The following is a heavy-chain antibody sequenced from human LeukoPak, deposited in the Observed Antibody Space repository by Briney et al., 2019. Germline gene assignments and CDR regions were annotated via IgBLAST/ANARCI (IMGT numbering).Heavy chain of an antibody. CDR3: AKSGSSITMVRGVIIIFDY. D-gene: IGHD3-10*01. J-gene: IGHJ4*02. V-gene: IGHV3-23*01. Sequence: PGGSLRLSCAASGFTFSSYAMSWVRQAPGKGLEWVSAISGSGGSTYYADSVKGRFTISRDNSKNTLYLQMSSLRAEDTAVYYCAKSGSSITMVRGVIIIFDYWGQGTLVTVSS. CDR1: GFTFSSYA. CDR2: ISGSGGST.